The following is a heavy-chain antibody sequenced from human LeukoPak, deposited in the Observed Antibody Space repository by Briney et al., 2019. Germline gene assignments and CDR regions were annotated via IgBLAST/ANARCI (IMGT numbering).Heavy chain of an antibody. CDR1: GFTFSSYS. Sequence: GSLRLSCAASGFTFSSYSMNWVRQPPGKGLEWIGEINHSGSTNYNPSLKSRVTISVDTSKNQFSLKLSSVTAADTAVYYCARAQYDFWNGYPNWFDPWGQGTLVTVSS. V-gene: IGHV4-34*01. CDR3: ARAQYDFWNGYPNWFDP. D-gene: IGHD3-3*01. J-gene: IGHJ5*02. CDR2: INHSGST.